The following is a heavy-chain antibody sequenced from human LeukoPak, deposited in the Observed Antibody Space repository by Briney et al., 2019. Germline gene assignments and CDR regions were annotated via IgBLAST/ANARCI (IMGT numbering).Heavy chain of an antibody. Sequence: TGGSLRLSCVASGFTVNWNTMNWVRQAPGKGLEWVSSSYSTGNTYYADSVKGRFNMFRDNSENNVYLEMSRLRAEHSAMYYCVRGEKDYYYGLDVWGQGTTVTVSS. J-gene: IGHJ6*02. D-gene: IGHD1-26*01. CDR2: SYSTGNT. CDR3: VRGEKDYYYGLDV. V-gene: IGHV3-53*01. CDR1: GFTVNWNT.